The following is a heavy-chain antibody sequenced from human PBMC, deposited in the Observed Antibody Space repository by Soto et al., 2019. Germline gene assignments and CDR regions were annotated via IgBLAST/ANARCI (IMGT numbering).Heavy chain of an antibody. D-gene: IGHD2-2*01. V-gene: IGHV1-18*01. CDR3: AREGAYCSSTSCYFDY. CDR1: GYTFTSYG. Sequence: ASVKVSCKASGYTFTSYGISWVRQAPGQGLEWMGWISAYNGNTNYAQKLQGRVTMTTDTSTSTAYMELRSLRSDDTAVYYCAREGAYCSSTSCYFDYWGQGTRVTVAS. CDR2: ISAYNGNT. J-gene: IGHJ4*02.